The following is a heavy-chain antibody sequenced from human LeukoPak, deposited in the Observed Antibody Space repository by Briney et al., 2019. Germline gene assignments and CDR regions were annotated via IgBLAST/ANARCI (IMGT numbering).Heavy chain of an antibody. CDR3: ASRPPDENYFAVFDY. Sequence: PGGSLRLSCVASGLTFSSHAMTWVRQTPEKGLEWVSGITGSGGSTYHAESVKGRFTISRDNSKNTLYLQMNNLRAEDTAIYYCASRPPDENYFAVFDYWGQGTLVTVSS. CDR1: GLTFSSHA. V-gene: IGHV3-23*01. J-gene: IGHJ4*02. CDR2: ITGSGGST. D-gene: IGHD1-7*01.